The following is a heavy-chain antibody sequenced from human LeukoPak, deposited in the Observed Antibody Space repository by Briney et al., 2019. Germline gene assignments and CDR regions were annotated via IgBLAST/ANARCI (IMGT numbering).Heavy chain of an antibody. D-gene: IGHD3-22*01. J-gene: IGHJ4*02. CDR2: VKEAGGEG. CDR3: ARLLHYESSLYRPVDC. CDR1: GFTFSTHS. V-gene: IGHV3-7*01. Sequence: GGSLRLSCTGSGFTFSTHSMSWVRQAPGKGLEWVANVKEAGGEGNYVDSVKGRFTISRDNAKNSPYLQMNSLRPEDTAVYFCARLLHYESSLYRPVDCWGQGTLVSVSS.